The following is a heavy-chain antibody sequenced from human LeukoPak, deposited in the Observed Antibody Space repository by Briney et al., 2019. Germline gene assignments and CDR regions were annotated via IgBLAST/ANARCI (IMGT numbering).Heavy chain of an antibody. CDR3: ARDRGVQLERRAFYFDY. CDR2: ISAYNGNT. CDR1: GYTFSDYG. D-gene: IGHD1-1*01. J-gene: IGHJ4*02. V-gene: IGHV1-18*01. Sequence: ASVKVSCKASGYTFSDYGISWVRQAPGQGLEWMGWISAYNGNTNYAQKLQGRVTMTTDTSTSTAYMELRSLRSDDTAVYYCARDRGVQLERRAFYFDYWGQGTLVTVSS.